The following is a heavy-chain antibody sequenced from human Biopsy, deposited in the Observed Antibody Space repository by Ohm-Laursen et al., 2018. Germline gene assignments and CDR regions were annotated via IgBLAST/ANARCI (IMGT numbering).Heavy chain of an antibody. D-gene: IGHD2-8*02. CDR2: ITSGSSYI. CDR3: AREQPARSGGGSWFDS. Sequence: GSLSLSCAAAGFPFTGFNMDWIRQAPGTGLEWVASITSGSSYIYYADSVKGRFTISRDNPKNSLYLQMNSLRADGSAVYFCAREQPARSGGGSWFDSWGQGTLVIVSS. J-gene: IGHJ5*01. V-gene: IGHV3-21*01. CDR1: GFPFTGFN.